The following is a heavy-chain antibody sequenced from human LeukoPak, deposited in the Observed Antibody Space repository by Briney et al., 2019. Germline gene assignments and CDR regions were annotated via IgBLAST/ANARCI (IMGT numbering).Heavy chain of an antibody. D-gene: IGHD4-17*01. CDR2: IYHSGST. J-gene: IGHJ5*02. V-gene: IGHV4-30-2*01. Sequence: SSETLSLTCAVSGGSISSGGYSWSWIRQPPGKGLEWIGEIYHSGSTNYNPSLKSRVTISVDKSKNQFSLKLSSVTAADTAVYYCARTSVYGEGDWFDPWGQGTLVTVSS. CDR1: GGSISSGGYS. CDR3: ARTSVYGEGDWFDP.